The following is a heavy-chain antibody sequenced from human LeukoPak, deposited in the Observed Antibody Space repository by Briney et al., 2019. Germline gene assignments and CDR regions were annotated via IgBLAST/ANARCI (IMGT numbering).Heavy chain of an antibody. V-gene: IGHV4-39*01. CDR3: ARHLVGAAEFHY. Sequence: SETLSLACTVSGDSISSNSYYWGWIRQPPGKGLQWIGSIYYSGTTYCNPSLKSRVTISVDASKNQFSLKLSSVTAADTAVYYCARHLVGAAEFHYWGQGTLVTVSS. CDR2: IYYSGTT. J-gene: IGHJ4*02. D-gene: IGHD1-26*01. CDR1: GDSISSNSYY.